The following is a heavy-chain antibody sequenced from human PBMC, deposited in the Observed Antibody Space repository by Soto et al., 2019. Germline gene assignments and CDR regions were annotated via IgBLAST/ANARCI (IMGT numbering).Heavy chain of an antibody. CDR3: ATMNGYFEY. Sequence: GGSLRLSCADSGFRFSSYSMSWVRQTPGKGLEWVAAITATGDRTYYADSVTGRFTISRDNSKKTHYLQMTSLRAEDTAMYYCATMNGYFEYWGQGTPVTVSS. J-gene: IGHJ4*02. V-gene: IGHV3-23*01. CDR1: GFRFSSYS. CDR2: ITATGDRT. D-gene: IGHD3-22*01.